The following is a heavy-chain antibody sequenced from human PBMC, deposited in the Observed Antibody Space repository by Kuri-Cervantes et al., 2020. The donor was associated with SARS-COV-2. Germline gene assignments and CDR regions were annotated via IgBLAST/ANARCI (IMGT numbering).Heavy chain of an antibody. V-gene: IGHV3-49*04. J-gene: IGHJ4*02. CDR1: GFTFGDYA. CDR2: IRSKAYGGTT. Sequence: GRPLRPSCTASGFTFGDYAMSWVRKAPGKGLEWVGFIRSKAYGGTTEYAASVKGRFTISRGDSKSIACLQMNILTTEDTAVYYCTRHDFWSAYYFDYWGQGTLVTVSS. D-gene: IGHD3-3*01. CDR3: TRHDFWSAYYFDY.